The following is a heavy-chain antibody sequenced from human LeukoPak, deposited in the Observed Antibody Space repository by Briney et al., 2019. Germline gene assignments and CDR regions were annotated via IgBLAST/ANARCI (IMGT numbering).Heavy chain of an antibody. CDR3: VRVVTPSAYDI. J-gene: IGHJ3*02. Sequence: ASVKVSCKASGYTFTSYYIHWVRQAPGQGLEWMGIINPSGGSTTYAQILQGRVTMTRDTSTSTVHMELSSLRSEDTAVYYCVRVVTPSAYDIWGQGTMVTVSS. D-gene: IGHD2-21*02. CDR2: INPSGGST. V-gene: IGHV1-46*01. CDR1: GYTFTSYY.